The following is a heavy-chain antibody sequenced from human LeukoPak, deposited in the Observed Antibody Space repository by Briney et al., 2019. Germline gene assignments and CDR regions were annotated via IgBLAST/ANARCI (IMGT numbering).Heavy chain of an antibody. J-gene: IGHJ4*02. V-gene: IGHV1-18*01. CDR1: GYTFTRYG. CDR3: ARDREAAGQKLTDY. Sequence: GASVKVSCKASGYTFTRYGITWVRQAPGQRLEWMGWISVYNGNTNYAQKLQGRVTMTTDTSTSTAYMELRSLRSDDTAIYYCARDREAAGQKLTDYWGQGTLVTVSS. CDR2: ISVYNGNT. D-gene: IGHD6-13*01.